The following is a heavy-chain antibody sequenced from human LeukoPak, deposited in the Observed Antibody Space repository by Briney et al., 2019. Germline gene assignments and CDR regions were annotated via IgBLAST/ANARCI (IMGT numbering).Heavy chain of an antibody. CDR2: IYYSGST. Sequence: PSETLSLTCTVSGGSISSSSYYWGWIRQPPGKGLEWIGSIYYSGSTYYNPSLKSRVTISVDTSKNQFSLKLSSVTAADTAVYYCAWSGYSNAFDIWGQGTMVTVSS. D-gene: IGHD6-13*01. J-gene: IGHJ3*02. V-gene: IGHV4-39*07. CDR3: AWSGYSNAFDI. CDR1: GGSISSSSYY.